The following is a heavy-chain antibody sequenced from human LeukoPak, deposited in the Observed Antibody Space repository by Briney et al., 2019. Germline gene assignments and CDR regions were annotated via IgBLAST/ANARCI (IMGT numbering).Heavy chain of an antibody. J-gene: IGHJ4*02. D-gene: IGHD2-2*01. Sequence: ASVKVSCKASGYTFTSYGISWERHAPGQGLEWMGWTSAYNGHTNYAQKLQGRVTMTTDTSTSTAYMELRSLRSDDTAVYYCARGDIVVVPAAPEIAYYFDYWGQGTLVTVSS. CDR2: TSAYNGHT. V-gene: IGHV1-18*01. CDR3: ARGDIVVVPAAPEIAYYFDY. CDR1: GYTFTSYG.